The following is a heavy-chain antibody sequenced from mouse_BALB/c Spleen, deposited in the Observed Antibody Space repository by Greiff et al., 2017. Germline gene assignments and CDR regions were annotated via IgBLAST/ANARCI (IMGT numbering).Heavy chain of an antibody. V-gene: IGHV14-3*02. D-gene: IGHD2-1*01. Sequence: VQLQQSGAELVKPGASVKLSCTASGFNIKDTYMHWVKQRPEQGLEWIGRIDPANGNTKYDPKFQGKATITADTSSNTAYLQLSSLTSEDTAVYYCARGYGNYVPLDYWGQGTTLTVSS. J-gene: IGHJ2*01. CDR2: IDPANGNT. CDR3: ARGYGNYVPLDY. CDR1: GFNIKDTY.